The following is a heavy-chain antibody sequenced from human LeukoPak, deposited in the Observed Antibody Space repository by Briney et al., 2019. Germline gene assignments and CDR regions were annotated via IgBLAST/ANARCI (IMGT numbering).Heavy chain of an antibody. Sequence: PGGSLRLSCAASGFTSSNYAMSWVRQAPGKGLEWVSGFSGGAGGTYYADSVKGRFTISRDNSKHTLYLQMDRLRAEDTGLYYCAKVRYYYDNSPSYYFDFWGQGTLVTVSS. D-gene: IGHD3-22*01. CDR1: GFTSSNYA. CDR2: FSGGAGGT. J-gene: IGHJ4*02. CDR3: AKVRYYYDNSPSYYFDF. V-gene: IGHV3-23*01.